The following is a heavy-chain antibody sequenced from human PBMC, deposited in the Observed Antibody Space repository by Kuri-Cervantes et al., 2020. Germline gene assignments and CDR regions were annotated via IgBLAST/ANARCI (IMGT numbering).Heavy chain of an antibody. Sequence: GGSLRLSCAASGFIFSSYWMHWVRKAPGKGLVWVSRINSDGSSTSYADSVKGRFTISRDNAKNTLYLQMNSLRTEDTALYYCAKDNYYGSGMVGYYGMDVWGQGTTVTVSS. D-gene: IGHD3-10*01. J-gene: IGHJ6*02. CDR2: INSDGSST. CDR3: AKDNYYGSGMVGYYGMDV. V-gene: IGHV3-74*01. CDR1: GFIFSSYW.